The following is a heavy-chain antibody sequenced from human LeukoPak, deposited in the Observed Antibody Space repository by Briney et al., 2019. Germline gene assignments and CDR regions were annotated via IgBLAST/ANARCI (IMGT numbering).Heavy chain of an antibody. J-gene: IGHJ6*02. V-gene: IGHV3-30*04. D-gene: IGHD2-2*01. CDR1: GFTFSSYA. CDR3: ARDRCSSTSCCGDYYYGMDV. CDR2: ISYDGSNK. Sequence: GGSLRLSCAASGFTFSSYAMHWVRQAPGKGLEWVAVISYDGSNKYYADSVKGRFTISRDNSKNTLYLQMNSLRAEDTAVYYCARDRCSSTSCCGDYYYGMDVWGQGTTVTVSS.